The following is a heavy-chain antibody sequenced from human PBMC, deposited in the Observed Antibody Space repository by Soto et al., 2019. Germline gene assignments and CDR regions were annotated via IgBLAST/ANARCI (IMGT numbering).Heavy chain of an antibody. V-gene: IGHV1-2*02. Sequence: QVQLVQSGAEVKKPGASVKVSCKASGYTFTGYYMHWVRQAPGQGLEWMGWINPNSGGTNYAQKFQGRVTMTRDTYISTDYIELSRLRSDDTAVYYCARAKSARNNIVVVVGGLDYWGQGTLVTVSS. CDR3: ARAKSARNNIVVVVGGLDY. CDR2: INPNSGGT. D-gene: IGHD2-15*01. J-gene: IGHJ4*02. CDR1: GYTFTGYY.